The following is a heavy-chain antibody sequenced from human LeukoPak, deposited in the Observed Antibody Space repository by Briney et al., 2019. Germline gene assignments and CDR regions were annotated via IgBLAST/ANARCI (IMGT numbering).Heavy chain of an antibody. CDR1: GYTFTSYG. CDR3: ARGGGSWSDRSLHYYYYMDV. J-gene: IGHJ6*03. V-gene: IGHV1-18*01. D-gene: IGHD1-1*01. CDR2: ISAYNGNT. Sequence: GASVKVSCKASGYTFTSYGISWVRQAPGQGLEWMGWISAYNGNTNYAQKLQGRVTMTTDTSTSTAYMELRSLRSDDTAVYYCARGGGSWSDRSLHYYYYMDVWGKGTTVTVSS.